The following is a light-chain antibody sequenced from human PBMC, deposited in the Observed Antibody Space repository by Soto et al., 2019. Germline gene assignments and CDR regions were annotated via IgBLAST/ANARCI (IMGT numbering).Light chain of an antibody. V-gene: IGKV3-20*01. J-gene: IGKJ1*01. Sequence: EIVLTQSPGTLSLSPGERATLSCRASQSVSSTYLAWYQQKPGQAPSLLIYGASSRATGIPDRISGSGSGTDFTLSLSRLEPEDFAVYYCQQFGSSRWTFGQGTKVEIK. CDR1: QSVSSTY. CDR2: GAS. CDR3: QQFGSSRWT.